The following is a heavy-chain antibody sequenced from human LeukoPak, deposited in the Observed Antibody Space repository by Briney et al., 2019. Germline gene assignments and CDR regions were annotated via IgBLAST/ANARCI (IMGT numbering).Heavy chain of an antibody. CDR2: IIPIFGTA. CDR3: AGDHSSGLYYFDY. J-gene: IGHJ4*02. D-gene: IGHD6-19*01. V-gene: IGHV1-69*13. CDR1: GGTFSSYG. Sequence: GASVKVSCKASGGTFSSYGISWVRQAPGQGLEWMGGIIPIFGTANYAQKFQGRVTITADESTSTAYMELSILRSEDTAVYYCAGDHSSGLYYFDYWGQGTLVTVSS.